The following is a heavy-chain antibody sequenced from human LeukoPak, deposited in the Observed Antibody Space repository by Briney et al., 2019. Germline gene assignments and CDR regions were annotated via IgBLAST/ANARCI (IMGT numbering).Heavy chain of an antibody. V-gene: IGHV1-18*01. J-gene: IGHJ6*03. CDR3: ARHTRVPAAQPLYTDV. CDR1: GYTFTSYG. D-gene: IGHD2-2*01. CDR2: ISAYNGNT. Sequence: ASVKVSCKASGYTFTSYGISWVRQAPGQGLEWMGWISAYNGNTNYAQKLQGRVTMTTDTSTSTAYMELRSLRSDDTAVYYCARHTRVPAAQPLYTDVWGKGTTVTVSS.